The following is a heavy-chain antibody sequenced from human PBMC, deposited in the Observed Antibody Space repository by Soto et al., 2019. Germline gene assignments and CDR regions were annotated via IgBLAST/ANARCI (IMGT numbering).Heavy chain of an antibody. Sequence: QLQLQESGSGLVKPSQTLALTCAVSGGSISSGPYSWSWIRQPPGKGLEWIGYIYHDGSTYYNPSLKSRVPISVDKAKNQFSLKLSSVTAADTAVYYCARRVNSVVDPWGQGTLVTVSS. J-gene: IGHJ5*02. V-gene: IGHV4-30-2*01. CDR1: GGSISSGPYS. D-gene: IGHD1-1*01. CDR2: IYHDGST. CDR3: ARRVNSVVDP.